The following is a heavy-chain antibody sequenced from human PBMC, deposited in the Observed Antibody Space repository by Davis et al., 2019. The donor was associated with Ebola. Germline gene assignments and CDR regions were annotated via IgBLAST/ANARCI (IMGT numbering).Heavy chain of an antibody. D-gene: IGHD3-16*01. CDR3: ATTRISVLGGVIVPSSFDF. J-gene: IGHJ4*02. V-gene: IGHV5-51*01. CDR1: GYSFTNSW. CDR2: INTDDSNP. Sequence: KVSCKASGYSFTNSWIGWVRQTPGRGLEWMGMINTDDSNPTYSPSFQGQVTMSADKSTNTAFLQWTNLRASDTAMYYCATTRISVLGGVIVPSSFDFWGQGTLVTVSS.